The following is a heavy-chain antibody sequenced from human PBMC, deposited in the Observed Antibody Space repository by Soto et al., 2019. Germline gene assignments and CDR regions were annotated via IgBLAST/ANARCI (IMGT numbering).Heavy chain of an antibody. Sequence: PGGSLSLSCAASGFTFSSYAMSWVRQAPGKGLEWVSAISGSGGSTYYADSVKGRFTISRDNSKNTLYLQMNSLRAEDTAVYYCAKDMGIGYDSSGYYSYYYYGMDVWGQGTTVTVSS. CDR1: GFTFSSYA. D-gene: IGHD3-22*01. J-gene: IGHJ6*02. CDR3: AKDMGIGYDSSGYYSYYYYGMDV. V-gene: IGHV3-23*01. CDR2: ISGSGGST.